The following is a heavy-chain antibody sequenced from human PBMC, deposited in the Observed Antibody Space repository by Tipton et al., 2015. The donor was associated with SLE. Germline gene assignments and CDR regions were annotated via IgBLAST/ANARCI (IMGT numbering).Heavy chain of an antibody. Sequence: LRLSCTVSGGSISSSSYYWGWIRQPPGKGLEWIGSIYYSGSTYYNASLKSRVTTSVDTSKNQFSLKLSSVTAADTAVYYCAREGCSSTSCDTGGWFDSGGQGTLVTVSS. CDR2: IYYSGST. CDR3: AREGCSSTSCDTGGWFDS. CDR1: GGSISSSSYY. D-gene: IGHD2-2*02. V-gene: IGHV4-39*07. J-gene: IGHJ5*01.